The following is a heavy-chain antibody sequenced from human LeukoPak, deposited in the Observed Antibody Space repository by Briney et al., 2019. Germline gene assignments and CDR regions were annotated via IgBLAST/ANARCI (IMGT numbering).Heavy chain of an antibody. V-gene: IGHV4-39*01. CDR2: IYYSGST. CDR1: GGSISSSSYS. Sequence: SETLSLTCTVSGGSISSSSYSWGWIRQPPGKGLEWIGSIYYSGSTYYNPSLKSRVTISVDTSKNQFSLKLSSVTAADTAVYYCARYSSYYYYMDVWGKGTTVTVSS. J-gene: IGHJ6*03. CDR3: ARYSSYYYYMDV.